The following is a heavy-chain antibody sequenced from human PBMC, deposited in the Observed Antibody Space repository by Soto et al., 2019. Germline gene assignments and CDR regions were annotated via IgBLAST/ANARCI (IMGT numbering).Heavy chain of an antibody. Sequence: QVRLQESGPGLVKPSETLSLTCTVSGGSISSYYWSWIRQPPGKGLEWIGDMYNTGSTIYNPSLKSRVTISVDTSKNPFSLKLNSVTAADTAVYYCARDLWGYCGADCYPLDVWGQGTTVTVSS. CDR1: GGSISSYY. CDR3: ARDLWGYCGADCYPLDV. D-gene: IGHD2-21*02. CDR2: MYNTGST. J-gene: IGHJ6*02. V-gene: IGHV4-59*01.